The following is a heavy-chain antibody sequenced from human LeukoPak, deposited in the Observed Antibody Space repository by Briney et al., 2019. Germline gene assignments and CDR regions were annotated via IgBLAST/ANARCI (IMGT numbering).Heavy chain of an antibody. V-gene: IGHV3-48*01. D-gene: IGHD6-6*01. CDR1: GFTFSTYS. CDR2: ISSSSSTI. CDR3: AREYSSSTGKASDY. J-gene: IGHJ4*02. Sequence: GGSLRLSCAASGFTFSTYSMNWVRQAPGKGLEWVSYISSSSSTIYYADSVKGRFTISRDNAKNSLYLQMNSLRVEDTAVYYCAREYSSSTGKASDYWGQGTLVTVSS.